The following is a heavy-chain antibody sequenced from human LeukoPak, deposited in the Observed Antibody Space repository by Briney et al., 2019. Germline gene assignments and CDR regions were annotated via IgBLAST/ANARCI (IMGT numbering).Heavy chain of an antibody. D-gene: IGHD5-12*01. CDR3: AKIPVATMWTYFDY. J-gene: IGHJ4*02. CDR1: GLTFSSYA. V-gene: IGHV3-23*01. CDR2: ISGSGGST. Sequence: GGSLRLSCAASGLTFSSYAMSWVRQAPGKGLEWVSAISGSGGSTYYADSVKGRFTISRDNSENTLYLQMNSLRAEDTAVYYCAKIPVATMWTYFDYWGQGTLVTVSS.